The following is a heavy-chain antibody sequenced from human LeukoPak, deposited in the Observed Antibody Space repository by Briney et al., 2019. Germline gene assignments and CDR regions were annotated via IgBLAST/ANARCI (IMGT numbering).Heavy chain of an antibody. CDR2: IYHSGST. Sequence: SETLSLTRAVSGYSISSGYYWGWIRQPPGKGLEWIGSIYHSGSTYYNPSLKSRVTISVDTSKNQFSLKLSSVTAADTAVYYCARRAVAGDSDWFDPWGQGTLVTVSS. CDR1: GYSISSGYY. J-gene: IGHJ5*02. D-gene: IGHD6-19*01. CDR3: ARRAVAGDSDWFDP. V-gene: IGHV4-38-2*01.